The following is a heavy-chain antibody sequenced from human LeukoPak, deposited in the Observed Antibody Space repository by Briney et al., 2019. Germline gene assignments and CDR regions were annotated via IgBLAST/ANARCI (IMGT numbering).Heavy chain of an antibody. CDR3: ASWGGYYYDSSGFRYFQH. V-gene: IGHV4-59*11. CDR2: IYYSGST. Sequence: SETLSLTCTVSGGSIGSHYWSWIRQPPGKGLEWIGYIYYSGSTNYNPSLKSRVTISVDTSKNQFSLKLSSVTAADTAVYYCASWGGYYYDSSGFRYFQHWGQGTLVTASS. J-gene: IGHJ1*01. CDR1: GGSIGSHY. D-gene: IGHD3-22*01.